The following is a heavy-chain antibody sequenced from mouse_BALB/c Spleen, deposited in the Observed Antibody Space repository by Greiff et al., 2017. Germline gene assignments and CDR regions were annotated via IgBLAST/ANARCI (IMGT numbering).Heavy chain of an antibody. V-gene: IGHV3-8*02. CDR1: GDSITSGY. J-gene: IGHJ4*01. CDR3: ARGGNYGYYAMDY. CDR2: ISYSGST. Sequence: EVQRVESGPSLVKPSQTLSLTCSVTGDSITSGYWNWIRKFPGNKLEYMGYISYSGSTYYNPSLKSRISITRDTSKNQYYLQLNSVTTEDTATYYCARGGNYGYYAMDYWGQGTSVTVSS. D-gene: IGHD2-1*01.